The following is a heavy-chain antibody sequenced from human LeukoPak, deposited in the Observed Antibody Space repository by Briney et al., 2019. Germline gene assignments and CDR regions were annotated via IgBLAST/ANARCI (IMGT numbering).Heavy chain of an antibody. CDR1: GRTFTSYA. CDR2: IIPFFGTA. CDR3: AVIYDSSGYYSTFDH. V-gene: IGHV1-69*05. D-gene: IGHD3-22*01. J-gene: IGHJ4*02. Sequence: ASVKVSCKASGRTFTSYAISWVRQAPGQGLEWMGGIIPFFGTANYAQKFQGRVTITTDEPTSTAYMELSSLRSEDTAVYYCAVIYDSSGYYSTFDHWGQGTLVTVSS.